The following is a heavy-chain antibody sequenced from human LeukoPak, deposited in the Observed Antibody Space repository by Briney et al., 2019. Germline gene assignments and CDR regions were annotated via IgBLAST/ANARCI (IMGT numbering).Heavy chain of an antibody. J-gene: IGHJ3*02. CDR3: ARGVEASGVGFYAFDI. V-gene: IGHV4-4*07. D-gene: IGHD6-13*01. CDR1: GASIGSFY. Sequence: SETLSLTCTVSGASIGSFYWVWIRQPAAKGLEWIGRLYNGGDTNYSPSLRSRVTMPVDTSKNQFSLKLKSVTAADTAVYYCARGVEASGVGFYAFDIWGQGTMVTVSS. CDR2: LYNGGDT.